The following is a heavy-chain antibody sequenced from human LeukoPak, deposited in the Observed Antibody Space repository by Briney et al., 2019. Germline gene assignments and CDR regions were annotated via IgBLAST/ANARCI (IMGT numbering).Heavy chain of an antibody. J-gene: IGHJ4*02. Sequence: ASVKVSCKASGYTFTGYYMHWVRQAPGQGLEWMGWINPNSGGTNYAQKFQGRVTMTRDTSISTAYMELSRLRSDDTAVYYCARASDFWSGYYFDYWGQGTLVTVSS. CDR2: INPNSGGT. CDR1: GYTFTGYY. CDR3: ARASDFWSGYYFDY. D-gene: IGHD3-3*01. V-gene: IGHV1-2*02.